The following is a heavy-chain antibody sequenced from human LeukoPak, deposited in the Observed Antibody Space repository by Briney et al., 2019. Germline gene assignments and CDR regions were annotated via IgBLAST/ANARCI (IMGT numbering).Heavy chain of an antibody. J-gene: IGHJ4*02. V-gene: IGHV4-38-2*01. CDR3: ARNIRHFDY. CDR1: GYSISSGYY. Sequence: SKTLSLTCAVSGYSISSGYYWGWIRQPPGKGLEWIGSIYHSGSTYYNPSLKSRVTISVDTSKNQFSLKLSSVTAADTAVYYCARNIRHFDYWGQGTLVTVSS. D-gene: IGHD1/OR15-1a*01. CDR2: IYHSGST.